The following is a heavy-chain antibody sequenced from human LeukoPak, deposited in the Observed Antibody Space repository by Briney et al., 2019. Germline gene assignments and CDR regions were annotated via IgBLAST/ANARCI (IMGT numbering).Heavy chain of an antibody. Sequence: GGSLRLSCAASGFTFSDYYMSWIRQAPGKGLEWVSYISSSGSTIYYADSVKGRFTISRDNAKNSLYLQMNSPRAEDTAVYYCASHLSWNTQNDYWGQGTLVTVSS. CDR2: ISSSGSTI. J-gene: IGHJ4*02. D-gene: IGHD1/OR15-1a*01. V-gene: IGHV3-11*01. CDR3: ASHLSWNTQNDY. CDR1: GFTFSDYY.